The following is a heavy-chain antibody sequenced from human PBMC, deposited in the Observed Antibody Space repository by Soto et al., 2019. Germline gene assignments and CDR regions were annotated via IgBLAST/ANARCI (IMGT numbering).Heavy chain of an antibody. CDR1: GYSFTSYW. D-gene: IGHD3-22*01. Sequence: GESLKISCKGSGYSFTSYWIGWVRQMPGKGLEWMGIIYPGDSDTRYSPSFQGQVTISADKSISTAYLQWSSLKASDTAMYYCASGWYYYDSSGYYYWFDPWGQGTLVTVSS. CDR2: IYPGDSDT. J-gene: IGHJ5*02. CDR3: ASGWYYYDSSGYYYWFDP. V-gene: IGHV5-51*01.